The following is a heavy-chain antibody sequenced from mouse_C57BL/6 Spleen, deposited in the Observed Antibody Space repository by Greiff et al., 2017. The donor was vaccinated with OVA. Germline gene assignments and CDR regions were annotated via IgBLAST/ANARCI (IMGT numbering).Heavy chain of an antibody. V-gene: IGHV1-19*01. CDR3: ARSDDYEAWFAD. D-gene: IGHD2-4*01. Sequence: EVMLQQSGPVLVKPGASVKMSCKASGYTFTDYYMNWVKQSHGKSLEWIGVINPYNGGTSYNQKFKGKATLTVDTSSSTAYMELNSLTSEDSAVYYCARSDDYEAWFADWGQGTLVTVSA. J-gene: IGHJ3*01. CDR2: INPYNGGT. CDR1: GYTFTDYY.